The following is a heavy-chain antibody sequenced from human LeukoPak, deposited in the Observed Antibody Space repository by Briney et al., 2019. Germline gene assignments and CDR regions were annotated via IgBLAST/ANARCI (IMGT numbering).Heavy chain of an antibody. CDR3: GRADGQQGPV. Sequence: GGSLRLSCEASGFSFSSYNMDWVRQTPGKGLEWISSITTSSTYTFYADSVKGRFTISRDNAKNSLYPQMNRLRVDDTAVYYCGRADGQQGPVWGQGTTVTISS. V-gene: IGHV3-21*04. CDR1: GFSFSSYN. J-gene: IGHJ6*02. CDR2: ITTSSTYT. D-gene: IGHD5-24*01.